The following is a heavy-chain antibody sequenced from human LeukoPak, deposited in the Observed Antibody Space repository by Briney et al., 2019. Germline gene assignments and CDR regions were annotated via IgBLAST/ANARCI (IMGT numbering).Heavy chain of an antibody. Sequence: SETLSLTCTVSGVSISSSSYYWGWIRQPPGKGLEWIGSIYYSGSTYYHPSLKSRVTISVDTSKNQFSLKLSSVTAADTAVYYCARRSITRYFDWLSDYWGQGTLVTVSS. D-gene: IGHD3-9*01. V-gene: IGHV4-39*01. CDR1: GVSISSSSYY. CDR3: ARRSITRYFDWLSDY. CDR2: IYYSGST. J-gene: IGHJ4*02.